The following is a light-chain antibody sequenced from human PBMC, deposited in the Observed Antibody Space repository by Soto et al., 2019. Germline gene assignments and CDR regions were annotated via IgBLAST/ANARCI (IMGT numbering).Light chain of an antibody. Sequence: QSVLTQPPSVSGAPGQRVTISCTGSSSNIGAGYEVHWHQQFPGTAPKLLIYDNNNRPSGVPDRFSASKSGTSASLAITGLQAEDEADYYCQSYDSSLSALHVFGTGTKLTVL. CDR3: QSYDSSLSALHV. J-gene: IGLJ1*01. CDR1: SSNIGAGYE. CDR2: DNN. V-gene: IGLV1-40*01.